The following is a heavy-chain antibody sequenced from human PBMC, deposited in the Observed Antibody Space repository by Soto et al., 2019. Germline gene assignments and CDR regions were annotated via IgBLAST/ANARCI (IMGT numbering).Heavy chain of an antibody. CDR3: ARDVVLRWEGSAYPPPPAFDI. CDR1: GGSISSSNW. CDR2: IYHSGST. J-gene: IGHJ3*02. V-gene: IGHV4-4*02. Sequence: SETLSLTCAVSGGSISSSNWWSWVRQPPGKGLEWIGEIYHSGSTNYNPSLKSRVTISVDKSKNQFSLKLSSVTAADTAVYYCARDVVLRWEGSAYPPPPAFDIWAKGQWSPSPQ. D-gene: IGHD3-22*01.